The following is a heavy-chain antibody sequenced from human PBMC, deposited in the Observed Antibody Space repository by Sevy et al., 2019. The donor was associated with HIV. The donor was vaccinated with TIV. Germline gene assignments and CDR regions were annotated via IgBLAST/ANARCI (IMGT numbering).Heavy chain of an antibody. V-gene: IGHV3-48*03. J-gene: IGHJ1*01. CDR3: AREDGSRQYFQY. CDR2: ISNSGNII. CDR1: GFTFSSYE. Sequence: GGSLRLSCVASGFTFSSYEMNWVRQAPGKGLEWVSYISNSGNIIYYEDSGKGRFTISRDNAKNSLYLQMNSLRAEDTAVYYCAREDGSRQYFQYWGQGTLVTVSS. D-gene: IGHD6-13*01.